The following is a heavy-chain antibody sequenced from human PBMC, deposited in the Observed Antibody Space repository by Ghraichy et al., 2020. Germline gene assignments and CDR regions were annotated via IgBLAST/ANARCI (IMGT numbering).Heavy chain of an antibody. D-gene: IGHD2-2*01. J-gene: IGHJ4*02. Sequence: SETLSLTCTVSGYSISSGYYWGWIRQPPGKGLEWIGSIYHSGSTYYNPSLKSRVTISVDTSKNQFSLKLSSVTAADTAVYYCARKLTAAAAFDYWGQGTLVTVSS. CDR1: GYSISSGYY. CDR2: IYHSGST. CDR3: ARKLTAAAAFDY. V-gene: IGHV4-38-2*02.